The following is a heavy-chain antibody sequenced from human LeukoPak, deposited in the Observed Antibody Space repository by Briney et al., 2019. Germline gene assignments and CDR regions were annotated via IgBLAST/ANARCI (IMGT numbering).Heavy chain of an antibody. CDR3: AELGVTMIGGV. V-gene: IGHV3-48*03. CDR2: ISRSGSTI. D-gene: IGHD3-10*02. J-gene: IGHJ6*04. Sequence: GGSLRLSCAASGFTFSSYEMNWVRQAPGKGLEWASYISRSGSTIYYADSVKGRFTISGDNAKNSLYLQMNSLRAEDTAVYYCAELGVTMIGGVWGKGTTVTISS. CDR1: GFTFSSYE.